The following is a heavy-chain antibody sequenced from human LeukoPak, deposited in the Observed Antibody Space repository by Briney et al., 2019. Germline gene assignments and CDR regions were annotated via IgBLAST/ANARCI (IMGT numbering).Heavy chain of an antibody. Sequence: GGSLRLSCAASGFTFSSYWMSWVRQAPGKGLEWVSAISGSGGSTYYADSVKGRFTISRDNSKNTLYLQMNSLRAEDTAVYYCARGEYGSGSYSSYFDYWGQGTLVTVSS. CDR2: ISGSGGST. V-gene: IGHV3-23*01. J-gene: IGHJ4*02. CDR1: GFTFSSYW. CDR3: ARGEYGSGSYSSYFDY. D-gene: IGHD3-10*01.